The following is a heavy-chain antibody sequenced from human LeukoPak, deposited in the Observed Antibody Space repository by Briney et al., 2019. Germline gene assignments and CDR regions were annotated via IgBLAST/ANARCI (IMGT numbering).Heavy chain of an antibody. CDR2: IYYSGST. Sequence: SETLSLTCTVSGGSISSYYWSWIRQPPGKGLEWIGYIYYSGSTDYNPSLKSRVTISVDTSKNQFSLKPSSVTAADTAVYYCARIPSDSSSWPFDYWGQGTLVTVSS. CDR1: GGSISSYY. D-gene: IGHD6-13*01. CDR3: ARIPSDSSSWPFDY. J-gene: IGHJ4*02. V-gene: IGHV4-59*12.